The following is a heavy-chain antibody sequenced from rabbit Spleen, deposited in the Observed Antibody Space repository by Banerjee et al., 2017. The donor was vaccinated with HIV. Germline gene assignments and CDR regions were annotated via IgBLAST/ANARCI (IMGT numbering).Heavy chain of an antibody. V-gene: IGHV1S40*01. J-gene: IGHJ4*01. CDR3: ARDLASVVGWNFNL. D-gene: IGHD3-1*01. Sequence: QSLEESGGDLVQPGASLTLTCKASGFSFIDRDVMCWVRQAPGKGLQWIACINTYTGKPVYATWAKGRFTISRTSSTTVTLQMTSLTAADTATYFYARDLASVVGWNFNLWGPGTLVTVS. CDR1: GFSFIDRDV. CDR2: INTYTGKP.